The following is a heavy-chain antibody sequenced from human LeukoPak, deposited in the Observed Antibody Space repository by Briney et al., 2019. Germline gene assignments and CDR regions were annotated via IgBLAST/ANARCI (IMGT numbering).Heavy chain of an antibody. Sequence: GRSLRLSCAASGFTFSSYGVHWVRQAPGKGLEWVAVISYDGSNKYYADSVKGRFTISRDNSKNTLYLQMNSLRAEDTAVYYCAKVHGYSYGRFDYWGQGTLVTVSS. CDR3: AKVHGYSYGRFDY. CDR2: ISYDGSNK. D-gene: IGHD5-18*01. J-gene: IGHJ4*02. V-gene: IGHV3-30*18. CDR1: GFTFSSYG.